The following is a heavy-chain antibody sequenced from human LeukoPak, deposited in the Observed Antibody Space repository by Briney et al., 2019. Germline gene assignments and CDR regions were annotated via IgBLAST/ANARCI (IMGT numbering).Heavy chain of an antibody. V-gene: IGHV4-4*07. Sequence: SETLSLTCSVSGGSISNYSWSWIRQPAGKGLEWIGRLYISGSTNYNPSLKSRVTMSEDTSKNQFSLKLTSVTAADTAVYYCARDVNLAYWGQGTLVTVSS. J-gene: IGHJ4*02. CDR1: GGSISNYS. CDR2: LYISGST. CDR3: ARDVNLAY.